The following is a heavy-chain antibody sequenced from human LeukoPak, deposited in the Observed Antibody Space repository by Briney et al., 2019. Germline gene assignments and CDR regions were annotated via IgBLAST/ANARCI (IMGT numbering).Heavy chain of an antibody. J-gene: IGHJ4*02. CDR3: ARGLGLVAAGVY. Sequence: SQTLSLTCTLSGVSINSGSYFWTWIRQPAGKGLEWIGRIYIGGSTSYNPSLKSRVTMSGDTSKTQCSLKLNSVTAADTAVYYCARGLGLVAAGVYGGQGILVTVYS. CDR2: IYIGGST. CDR1: GVSINSGSYF. V-gene: IGHV4-61*02. D-gene: IGHD6-13*01.